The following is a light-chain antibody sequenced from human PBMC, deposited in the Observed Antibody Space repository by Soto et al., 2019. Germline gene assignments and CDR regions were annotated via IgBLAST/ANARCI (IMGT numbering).Light chain of an antibody. CDR2: DVS. CDR1: SSDVGDYNY. CDR3: CSYAGSYTYV. V-gene: IGLV2-11*01. Sequence: QSALTQPRSVSGSPGQSVTISCTGTSSDVGDYNYDSWYQQHPGKAPKLMIYDVSKWPSGVPDRFSGSKSGNTASLTISGLQAEDEADYYCCSYAGSYTYVFGTGTKVTVL. J-gene: IGLJ1*01.